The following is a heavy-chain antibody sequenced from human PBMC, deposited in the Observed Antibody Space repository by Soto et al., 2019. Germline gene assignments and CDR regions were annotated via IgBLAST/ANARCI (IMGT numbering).Heavy chain of an antibody. CDR1: GGSISSGDYY. J-gene: IGHJ6*02. V-gene: IGHV4-30-4*08. CDR2: IYYSGSTSYT. D-gene: IGHD3-22*01. CDR3: ARYYYDSSGYYGSYYGMEV. Sequence: SETLSLICTVSGGSISSGDYYWSWIRQLPGKGLEWIGHIYYSGSTSYTSYNPSLKSRVSISVYTSNNQFSLSLMSVTAADTAVYYCARYYYDSSGYYGSYYGMEVWGQGTTVTVSS.